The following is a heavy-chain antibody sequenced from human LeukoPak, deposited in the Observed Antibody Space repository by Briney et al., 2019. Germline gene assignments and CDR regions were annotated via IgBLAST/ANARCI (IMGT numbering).Heavy chain of an antibody. J-gene: IGHJ4*02. D-gene: IGHD5-24*01. CDR2: IYYSGST. V-gene: IGHV4-39*01. CDR1: GGSISSSSYY. Sequence: SETLSLTCTVSGGSISSSSYYWGWIRQPPGKGLEWIGSIYYSGSTYYNPSLKSRVTISVDPSKNQFSLKLSSVTAADTAVYYCARQEVEMATIYYGGDFDYWGQGTLVTVSS. CDR3: ARQEVEMATIYYGGDFDY.